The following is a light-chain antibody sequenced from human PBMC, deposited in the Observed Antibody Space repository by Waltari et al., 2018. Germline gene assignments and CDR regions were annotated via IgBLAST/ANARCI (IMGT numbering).Light chain of an antibody. CDR2: DTA. CDR3: LLFYRGVGV. CDR1: TGTVTSGNY. J-gene: IGLJ3*02. Sequence: GTVTLTCGSSTGTVTSGNYPYWFQQKPGQAPRTLIHDTANKHSWTPARFSGSLLGGKAALTLSGAQPEDEAEYYCLLFYRGVGVFGGGTKLTVL. V-gene: IGLV7-46*01.